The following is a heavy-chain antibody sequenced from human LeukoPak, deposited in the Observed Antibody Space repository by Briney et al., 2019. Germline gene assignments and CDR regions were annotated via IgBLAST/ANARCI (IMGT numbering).Heavy chain of an antibody. CDR1: GFTFSGYG. CDR2: IWYDGSNK. V-gene: IGHV3-33*06. CDR3: AKDRAGTSVDY. J-gene: IGHJ4*02. Sequence: GGSLRLSCAASGFTFSGYGMHWVRQAPGKGLEWVAVIWYDGSNKYYADSVKGRFTISRDNSKNTLYLQMNSLRAEDTAVYYCAKDRAGTSVDYWGQGTLVTVSS. D-gene: IGHD6-13*01.